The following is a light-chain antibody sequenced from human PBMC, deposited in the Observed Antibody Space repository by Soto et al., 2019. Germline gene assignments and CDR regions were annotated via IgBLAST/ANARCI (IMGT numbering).Light chain of an antibody. CDR2: DAS. V-gene: IGKV1-5*01. Sequence: DIQMTQSPSTLSASVGDRVTITCRARQSVSSWLAWYQQKPGKAPRLLIYDASTIESGVPSRFSGSGSGTEFTLTISRLQPDDFATYYCQQYNSYRTFGQGTKVDIK. CDR3: QQYNSYRT. CDR1: QSVSSW. J-gene: IGKJ1*01.